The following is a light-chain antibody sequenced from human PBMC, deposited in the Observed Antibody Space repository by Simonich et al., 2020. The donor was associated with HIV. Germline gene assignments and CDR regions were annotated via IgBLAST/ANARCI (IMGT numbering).Light chain of an antibody. J-gene: IGKJ2*02. CDR2: KAS. V-gene: IGKV1-5*03. CDR1: QSIRTY. CDR3: QQYNSYSPRWT. Sequence: DIQMTQSPSSLSASVGDRVTVACRASQSIRTYLNWYQQQPGKAPKLLIYKASSLESWVPSRFSGSGSGTEFTLTISSLQPDDFATYYCQQYNSYSPRWTFGQGTKLEIK.